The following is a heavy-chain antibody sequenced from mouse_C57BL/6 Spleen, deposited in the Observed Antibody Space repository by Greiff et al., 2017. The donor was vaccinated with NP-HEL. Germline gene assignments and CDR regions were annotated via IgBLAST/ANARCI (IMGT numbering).Heavy chain of an antibody. V-gene: IGHV14-2*01. J-gene: IGHJ4*01. CDR1: GFNIKDYY. CDR3: ARYYDDGGYAMDY. D-gene: IGHD2-4*01. Sequence: VQLQQSGAELVKPGASVKLSCTASGFNIKDYYMHWVKQRTEQGLEWIGRIDPEDGEPKYAPKFQGKATITADTSSNTAYLQLSSLTSEDTAVYYGARYYDDGGYAMDYWGQGTSVTVSS. CDR2: IDPEDGEP.